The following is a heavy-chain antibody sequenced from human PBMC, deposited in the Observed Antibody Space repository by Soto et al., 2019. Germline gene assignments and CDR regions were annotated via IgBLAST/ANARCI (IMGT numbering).Heavy chain of an antibody. J-gene: IGHJ5*02. CDR1: GFMFSLYD. CDR2: ISYDGGYK. Sequence: QVQLVESGGGVVQPGRSLRLSCAASGFMFSLYDIHWVRQAPGKGLEWVSVISYDGGYKHYSESVKGRSTLSRDNSRNIVYLQVDGLTAEDTAVYYCARDVLDIKGGSRTVGSGPVGDLWGRGTLVSVTS. CDR3: ARDVLDIKGGSRTVGSGPVGDL. D-gene: IGHD5-12*01. V-gene: IGHV3-30*03.